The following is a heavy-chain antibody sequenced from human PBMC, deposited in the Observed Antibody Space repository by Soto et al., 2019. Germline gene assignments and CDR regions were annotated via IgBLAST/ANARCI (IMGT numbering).Heavy chain of an antibody. D-gene: IGHD6-19*01. CDR1: GFTFSSYA. Sequence: QVQLVESGGGVVQPGRSLRLSCAASGFTFSSYAMHWVRQAPGKGLEWVAVISYDGSNKYYADSVKGRFTISRDNSKNTLYLQMNSLRAEDTAVYYCARGDDIAVAGTGFDYWGQGTLVTVSS. V-gene: IGHV3-30-3*01. J-gene: IGHJ4*02. CDR2: ISYDGSNK. CDR3: ARGDDIAVAGTGFDY.